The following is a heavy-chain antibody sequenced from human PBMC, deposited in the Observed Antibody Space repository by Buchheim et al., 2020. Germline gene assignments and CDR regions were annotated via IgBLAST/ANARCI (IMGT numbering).Heavy chain of an antibody. Sequence: QVQLVESGGGVVQPGRSLRLSCAASGFIFNNYGMHWVRQAPGKGPEWLAIVRSDGLNKYYADSVKGRFTISRDNSKNTLYLQMNGLRVDDTAVYYCARDAIYDPLTGPVGYYFDHWGQGTL. V-gene: IGHV3-33*01. CDR3: ARDAIYDPLTGPVGYYFDH. J-gene: IGHJ4*02. D-gene: IGHD3-9*01. CDR1: GFIFNNYG. CDR2: VRSDGLNK.